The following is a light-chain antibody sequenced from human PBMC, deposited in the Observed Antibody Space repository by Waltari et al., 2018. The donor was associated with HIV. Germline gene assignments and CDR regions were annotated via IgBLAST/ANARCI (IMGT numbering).Light chain of an antibody. Sequence: QSALTQPASVSGSPGQSITISCTGTSSDVGDYNYVSWYQQHPGKAPKLIIDDVSNRPSGVSNRCSGSKSGNTASLTISGLQTEDEADYYCSSYTSSSTRVFGTGTKVTVL. CDR1: SSDVGDYNY. J-gene: IGLJ1*01. CDR2: DVS. CDR3: SSYTSSSTRV. V-gene: IGLV2-14*01.